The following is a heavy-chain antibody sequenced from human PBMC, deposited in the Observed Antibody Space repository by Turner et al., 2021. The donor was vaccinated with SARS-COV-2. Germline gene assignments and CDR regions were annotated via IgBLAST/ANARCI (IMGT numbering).Heavy chain of an antibody. J-gene: IGHJ4*02. V-gene: IGHV3-30-3*01. CDR1: GFTFSNYS. CDR2: ISYDGSYK. Sequence: QVQLVESGGGVVQPGRSLRLPCAPSGFTFSNYSMHWVRQAPGKWLEWVVFISYDGSYKYYADSVKGRFTISRDNSKNTLYLQMNSLRAEDTAVYYCARDREDCSSSSCYEAYWGQGTLVTVSS. D-gene: IGHD2-2*01. CDR3: ARDREDCSSSSCYEAY.